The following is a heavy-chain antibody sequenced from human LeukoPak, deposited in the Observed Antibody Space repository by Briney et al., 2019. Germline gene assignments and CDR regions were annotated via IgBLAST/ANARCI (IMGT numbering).Heavy chain of an antibody. CDR1: GFTLGSHN. CDR2: VSSGFHA. CDR3: VREARGYHYTYFDY. Sequence: GGSLRLSCTASGFTLGSHNMHWVRQIPGQGLEWVAAVSSGFHAFFADSVQGRFTVSREDARNSLYLQMNSLRAGDTAVYYCVREARGYHYTYFDYWGQGTLVTVSS. D-gene: IGHD5-18*01. V-gene: IGHV3-13*01. J-gene: IGHJ4*02.